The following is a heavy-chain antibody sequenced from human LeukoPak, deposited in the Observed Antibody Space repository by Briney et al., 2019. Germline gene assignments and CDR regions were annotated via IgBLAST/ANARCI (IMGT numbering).Heavy chain of an antibody. CDR2: INHSGST. V-gene: IGHV4-30-2*01. D-gene: IGHD3-22*01. Sequence: SQTLPLTCTVSGGSISSGGYYWSWIRQPPGKGLEWIGEINHSGSTNYNPSLKSRVTISVDTFKNQFSLKLSSVTAADTAVYYCARPLNYYDSSPDAFDIWGQGTMVTVSS. CDR1: GGSISSGGYY. J-gene: IGHJ3*02. CDR3: ARPLNYYDSSPDAFDI.